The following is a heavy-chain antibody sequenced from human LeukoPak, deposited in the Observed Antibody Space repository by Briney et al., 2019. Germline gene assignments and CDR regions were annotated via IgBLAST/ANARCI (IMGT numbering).Heavy chain of an antibody. CDR1: GGSISSYY. CDR2: INHSGGT. V-gene: IGHV4-34*01. J-gene: IGHJ4*02. D-gene: IGHD3-10*01. CDR3: ARGRKGYYYGSVLDY. Sequence: SETLSLTCTVSGGSISSYYWSWIRQPPGKGLEWIGEINHSGGTNYNPSLKSRVTISVDTSKNQFSLKLSSVTAADTAVYYCARGRKGYYYGSVLDYWGQGTLVTVSS.